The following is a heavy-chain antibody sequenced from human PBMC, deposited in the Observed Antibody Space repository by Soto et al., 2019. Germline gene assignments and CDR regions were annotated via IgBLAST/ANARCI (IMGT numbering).Heavy chain of an antibody. J-gene: IGHJ4*02. V-gene: IGHV3-30*02. Sequence: PGGSLRLSCAASGFTFSSYGMHWVRQAPGKGLEWVAVIWYDGSNKYYADSVKGRFTISRDNSKNTLYLQMNSLRAEDTAVYYCAKVKNTGKVYTRILWWEYYFDYWGQGTLVTVSS. CDR2: IWYDGSNK. D-gene: IGHD2-21*01. CDR3: AKVKNTGKVYTRILWWEYYFDY. CDR1: GFTFSSYG.